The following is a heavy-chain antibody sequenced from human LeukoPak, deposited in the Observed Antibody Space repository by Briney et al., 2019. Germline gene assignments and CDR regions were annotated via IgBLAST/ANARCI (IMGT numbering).Heavy chain of an antibody. J-gene: IGHJ4*02. CDR3: AKDRSYSGPFDY. D-gene: IGHD1-26*01. Sequence: PGRSLRLSRAASGFTFDDYAMHWVRQAPGKGLEWVSGISWNSGSIGYADSVKGRFTISRDNAKNSLYLQMNSLRAEDTALYYCAKDRSYSGPFDYWGQGTLVTVSS. V-gene: IGHV3-9*01. CDR2: ISWNSGSI. CDR1: GFTFDDYA.